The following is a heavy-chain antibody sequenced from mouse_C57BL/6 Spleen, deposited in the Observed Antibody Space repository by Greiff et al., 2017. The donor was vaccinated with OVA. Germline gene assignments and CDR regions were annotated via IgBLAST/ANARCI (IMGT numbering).Heavy chain of an antibody. V-gene: IGHV1-69*01. CDR3: AREGY. CDR1: GYPFPSYW. Sequence: QLQQPGAELVMPGASVKLSCKASGYPFPSYWMHWVKQRPGQGLEWIGEIDPSDSYTNYNQKFKGKSTLTVDKSSSTAYMQLSSLTSEDSAVYYCAREGYWGQGTTLTVSS. J-gene: IGHJ2*01. CDR2: IDPSDSYT.